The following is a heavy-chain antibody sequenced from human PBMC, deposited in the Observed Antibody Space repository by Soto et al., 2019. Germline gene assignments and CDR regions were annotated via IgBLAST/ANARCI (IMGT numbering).Heavy chain of an antibody. J-gene: IGHJ6*02. CDR3: ARLGLSTTVTTIDYYYYGMDV. CDR2: IDPSDSYT. V-gene: IGHV5-10-1*01. D-gene: IGHD4-4*01. Sequence: PXDSLTISRKGSGYSFTSYWISLVRQMPGKGLEWMGRIDPSDSYTNYSPSFQGHVTISADKSISTAYLQWSSLKASDTAMYYCARLGLSTTVTTIDYYYYGMDVWGQGTTVTVS. CDR1: GYSFTSYW.